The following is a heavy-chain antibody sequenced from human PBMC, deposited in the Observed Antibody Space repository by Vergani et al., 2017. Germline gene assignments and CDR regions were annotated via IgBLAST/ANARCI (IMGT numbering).Heavy chain of an antibody. J-gene: IGHJ6*04. CDR3: ARSFTIFGVALTV. Sequence: EVQLLESGGGLVQPGGSLRLSCAASGFTFSSYAMSWVRQAPGKGLEWVSAISGSGGSTYYADSVKGRFTISRDNSKNTLYLQMNSLRAEDTAVYYCARSFTIFGVALTVWGKGTTVTVSS. V-gene: IGHV3-23*01. CDR1: GFTFSSYA. D-gene: IGHD3-3*01. CDR2: ISGSGGST.